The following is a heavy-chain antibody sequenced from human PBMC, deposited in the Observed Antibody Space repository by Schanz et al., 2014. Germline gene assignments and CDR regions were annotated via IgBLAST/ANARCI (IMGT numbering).Heavy chain of an antibody. J-gene: IGHJ3*02. D-gene: IGHD3-10*01. CDR1: GFTFSSYS. Sequence: EVHLVESGGGLVQPGGSLRLSCTASGFTFSSYSMNWVRQAPGKGLEWVSAISGSGGSTYYADSVKGRFTISRDNSKNTLYLQMNSLRAEDTAVYYCAKGRFGELSAFDIWGQGTMVTVSS. CDR3: AKGRFGELSAFDI. V-gene: IGHV3-23*04. CDR2: ISGSGGST.